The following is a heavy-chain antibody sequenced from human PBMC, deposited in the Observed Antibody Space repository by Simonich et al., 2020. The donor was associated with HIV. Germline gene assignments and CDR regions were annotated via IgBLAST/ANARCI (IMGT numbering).Heavy chain of an antibody. D-gene: IGHD4-17*01. CDR2: IKHSGST. CDR3: ARRHPTTVTTPYFDY. CDR1: GGSCSCYY. V-gene: IGHV4-34*01. J-gene: IGHJ4*02. Sequence: QVQLQQWGAGLLKPSETLSLTCAGYGGSCSCYYWSWIRQPPGKGLEWIGEIKHSGSTNYNPSPMSRVTISVDTTKNQVSLKRSSVTAADTAVYYCARRHPTTVTTPYFDYWGQGTLVTVSS.